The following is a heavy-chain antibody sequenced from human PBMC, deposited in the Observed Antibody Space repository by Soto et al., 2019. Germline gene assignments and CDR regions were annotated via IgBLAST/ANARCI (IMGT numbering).Heavy chain of an antibody. CDR1: GSTVSSDS. CDR2: IYSDNNT. V-gene: IGHV3-53*01. J-gene: IGHJ6*02. Sequence: GSLRLSCAASGSTVSSDSMTWVRQAPGKGLEWISIIYSDNNTDYADSVKGRFSISRDTSKNILYLQMNSLRAEDTAEYYCARHYSAMGVWGQGTTVTVSS. CDR3: ARHYSAMGV.